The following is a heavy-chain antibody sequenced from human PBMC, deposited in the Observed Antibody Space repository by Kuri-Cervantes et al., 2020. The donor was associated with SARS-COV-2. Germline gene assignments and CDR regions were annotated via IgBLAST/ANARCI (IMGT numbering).Heavy chain of an antibody. CDR1: GYTLTELS. CDR3: ARAGTYYYDSSRHYFDY. CDR2: FDPEDGET. Sequence: ASVKVSCKVSGYTLTELSMHWVRQAPGKGLEWMGGFDPEDGETIYAQKFQGRVTMTEDTSTDTAYMELSSLRSDDTAVYYCARAGTYYYDSSRHYFDYWGQGTLVTVSS. D-gene: IGHD3-22*01. J-gene: IGHJ4*02. V-gene: IGHV1-24*01.